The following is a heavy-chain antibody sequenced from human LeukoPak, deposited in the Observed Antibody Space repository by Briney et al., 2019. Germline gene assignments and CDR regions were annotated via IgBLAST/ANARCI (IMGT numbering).Heavy chain of an antibody. V-gene: IGHV3-7*01. J-gene: IGHJ4*02. Sequence: GGSLILSCAAAAFTFSSYWMSWVRQAPGKGLEWVANIQQDGSENYYVGSVKGRFTISRDNAKNSLYLQMNSLRAEDTAVYYCASSSSWTRWDYWGQGTLVTVSS. CDR1: AFTFSSYW. CDR2: IQQDGSEN. D-gene: IGHD6-13*01. CDR3: ASSSSWTRWDY.